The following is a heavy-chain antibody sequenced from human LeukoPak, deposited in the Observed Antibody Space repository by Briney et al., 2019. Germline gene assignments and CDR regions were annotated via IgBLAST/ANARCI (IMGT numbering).Heavy chain of an antibody. CDR1: GGSFSGYY. CDR3: ARDQTPFY. D-gene: IGHD2-15*01. V-gene: IGHV4-34*01. Sequence: SETLSLTCAVYGGSFSGYYWSWIRKSPGKGLEWIGEINHSGSTNYNPSLKSRVTISVDTSKNQFSLKLSSVTAADTAVYYCARDQTPFYWGQGSLVTVSS. J-gene: IGHJ4*02. CDR2: INHSGST.